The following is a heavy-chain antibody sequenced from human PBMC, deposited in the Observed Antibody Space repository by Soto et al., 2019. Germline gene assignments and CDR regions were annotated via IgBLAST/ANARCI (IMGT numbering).Heavy chain of an antibody. V-gene: IGHV1-69*01. CDR1: ADSFSSYR. Sequence: QVQLVQSGAEVKEPGSAVKVSCKAPADSFSSYRISWVRQAPGQGLEWMGGIITTLGTTNYAEKFQGRVTITAEESTTTAYIELSSTRSEDTASYCSARVLQDGLVDRGVVRGYLDTWGRGTLVTVSS. CDR3: ARVLQDGLVDRGVVRGYLDT. CDR2: IITTLGTT. J-gene: IGHJ4*02. D-gene: IGHD3-3*01.